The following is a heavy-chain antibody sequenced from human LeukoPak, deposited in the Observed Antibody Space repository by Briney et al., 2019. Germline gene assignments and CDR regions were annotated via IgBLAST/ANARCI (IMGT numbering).Heavy chain of an antibody. CDR3: ASANSSSWPHEYDY. J-gene: IGHJ4*02. D-gene: IGHD6-13*01. Sequence: GGSLRLSCAASGFTVSSNYMSWVRQAPGKGLEWVSVIYSGGSTYYADSVKGRFTISRDNSRNALYLQMNSLRAEDTAVYYCASANSSSWPHEYDYWGQGTLVTVSS. CDR1: GFTVSSNY. V-gene: IGHV3-53*01. CDR2: IYSGGST.